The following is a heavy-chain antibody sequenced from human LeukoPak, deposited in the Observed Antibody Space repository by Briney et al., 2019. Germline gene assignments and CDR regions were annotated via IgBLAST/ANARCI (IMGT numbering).Heavy chain of an antibody. V-gene: IGHV4-34*01. Sequence: SETLSLTCAVYGGSFSGYYWSWIRQPPGKGLEWIGEINHSGSTYYNPSLKSRVTISVDTSKNQFSLKLSSVTAADTAAYYCARRGGIIRGVASYYYMDVWGKGTTVTISS. CDR3: ARRGGIIRGVASYYYMDV. CDR2: INHSGST. J-gene: IGHJ6*03. CDR1: GGSFSGYY. D-gene: IGHD3-10*01.